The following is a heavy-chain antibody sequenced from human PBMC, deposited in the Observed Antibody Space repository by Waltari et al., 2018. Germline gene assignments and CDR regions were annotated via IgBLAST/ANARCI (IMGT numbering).Heavy chain of an antibody. CDR2: ISSSSSYI. Sequence: EVQLVESGGGLVKPGGCLRLSGAASGFTFSSYRINWVRQAPGKGLERVSSISSSSSYIYDADSVKGRFTISRDNAKNSLYLQMNSLRAEDTAVYYCARDSDGDYVLDYWGQGTLVTVSS. J-gene: IGHJ4*02. CDR1: GFTFSSYR. V-gene: IGHV3-21*01. CDR3: ARDSDGDYVLDY. D-gene: IGHD4-17*01.